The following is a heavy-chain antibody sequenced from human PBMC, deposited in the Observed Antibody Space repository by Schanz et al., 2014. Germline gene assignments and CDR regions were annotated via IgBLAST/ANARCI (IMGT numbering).Heavy chain of an antibody. D-gene: IGHD1-26*01. CDR1: GFTFSNYG. CDR3: ARDSGSHYLVDY. J-gene: IGHJ4*02. V-gene: IGHV3-30*03. Sequence: QVQLVESGGGVVQPGRSLRLSCAASGFTFSNYGLVWVRQAPGKGLEWLAVISYDGSDKFHADSVKGRFTISRDNSKNTLYLQMNSLRVEDTAVYYCARDSGSHYLVDYWGQGTLVTVSS. CDR2: ISYDGSDK.